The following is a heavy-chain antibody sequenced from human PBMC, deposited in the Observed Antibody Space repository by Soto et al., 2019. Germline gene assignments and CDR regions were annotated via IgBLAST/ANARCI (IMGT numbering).Heavy chain of an antibody. CDR3: ARELGYCSGGSCYPPGWFDP. J-gene: IGHJ5*02. D-gene: IGHD2-15*01. V-gene: IGHV1-69*01. CDR1: GGTFGSYA. CDR2: IIPIFGTA. Sequence: QVQLVQSGAEVKKPGSSVKVSCKASGGTFGSYAISWVRQAPGQGLEWMGGIIPIFGTANYAQKFQGRVTITADESTSTAYMELSSLRSEDTAVYYCARELGYCSGGSCYPPGWFDPWGQGTLVTVSS.